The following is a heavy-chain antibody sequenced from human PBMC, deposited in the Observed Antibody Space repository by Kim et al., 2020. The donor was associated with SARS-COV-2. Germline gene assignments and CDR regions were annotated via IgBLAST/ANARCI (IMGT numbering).Heavy chain of an antibody. Sequence: GGSLRLSCAASGFTFDDYAMHWVRQAPGKGLEWVSGISWNSGSIGYADSVKGRFTISRDNAKNSLYLQMNSLRAEDTALYYCAKSGSGGGDGFQYFDYWGQGTLVTVSS. CDR2: ISWNSGSI. V-gene: IGHV3-9*01. CDR3: AKSGSGGGDGFQYFDY. J-gene: IGHJ4*02. CDR1: GFTFDDYA. D-gene: IGHD2-21*01.